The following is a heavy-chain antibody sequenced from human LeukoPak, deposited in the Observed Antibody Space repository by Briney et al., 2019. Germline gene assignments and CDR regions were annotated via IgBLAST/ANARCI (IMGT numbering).Heavy chain of an antibody. V-gene: IGHV4-61*02. CDR1: GGSISSGSYY. CDR2: IYTSGST. CDR3: ARMINDFWSGYHFDY. D-gene: IGHD3-3*01. Sequence: SSETLSLTCTVSGGSISSGSYYWSWIRQPAGKGLEWIGRIYTSGSTNYNPSLKSRVTISVDTSKNQFSLKLSSVTAADTAVYYCARMINDFWSGYHFDYWGQGTLVTVSS. J-gene: IGHJ4*02.